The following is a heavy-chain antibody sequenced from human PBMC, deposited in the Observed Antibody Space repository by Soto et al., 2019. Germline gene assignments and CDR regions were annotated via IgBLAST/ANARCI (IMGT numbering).Heavy chain of an antibody. D-gene: IGHD3-22*01. CDR3: ARTQLKYYDSIHYAFDI. V-gene: IGHV4-30-2*01. Sequence: QLQLQESGSGLVKPSQTLSLTCAVSGGSISSGGYSWSWIRQPPGKGLEWIGYIYHSGSTYYNPSLKSRVTISVDRSKNQFSLKLSSVTAADTAVYYCARTQLKYYDSIHYAFDIWGQGTMVTVSS. CDR1: GGSISSGGYS. CDR2: IYHSGST. J-gene: IGHJ3*02.